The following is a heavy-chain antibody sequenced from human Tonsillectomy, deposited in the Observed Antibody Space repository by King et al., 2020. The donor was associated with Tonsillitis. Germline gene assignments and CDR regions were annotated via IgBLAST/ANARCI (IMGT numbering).Heavy chain of an antibody. CDR2: IQQDGSEK. CDR1: GFTFSSYW. J-gene: IGHJ4*02. D-gene: IGHD3-3*01. CDR3: ARPRFGVVPLPYFDY. V-gene: IGHV3-7*01. Sequence: QLVQCGGGLVQPGGCLRLACADSGFTFSSYWMSWGRQAPGKGLEWVANIQQDGSEKDYVDSVKGRFTISRGNAKNSLYLHMNSLRDEDPAVYSCARPRFGVVPLPYFDYWGQGALVTVSS.